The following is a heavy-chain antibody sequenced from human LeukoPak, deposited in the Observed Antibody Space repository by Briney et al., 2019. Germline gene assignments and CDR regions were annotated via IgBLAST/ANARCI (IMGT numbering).Heavy chain of an antibody. CDR1: GFTFSSYS. CDR3: ARGQLAAAGPGFDY. D-gene: IGHD6-13*01. V-gene: IGHV3-21*01. J-gene: IGHJ4*02. Sequence: GGSLRLSCAASGFTFSSYSMNWVRQAPGKGLEWVSSISSSSSYIYYADSVKGRFTISRDNAKNSLYLQMNSLRAEDTAVYYCARGQLAAAGPGFDYWGQGTLVTVSS. CDR2: ISSSSSYI.